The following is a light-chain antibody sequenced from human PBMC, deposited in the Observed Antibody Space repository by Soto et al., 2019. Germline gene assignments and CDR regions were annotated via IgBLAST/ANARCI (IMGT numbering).Light chain of an antibody. CDR2: RNT. J-gene: IGLJ1*01. V-gene: IGLV1-47*01. CDR3: AAWDDSLSGYV. CDR1: SSNIGGYY. Sequence: QSVLTQPPSASGTPGQRVTISCSGSSSNIGGYYVSWYQQLPGTAPKVLIYRNTQRPSGVPDRFSGSKSGTSASLAISGPRSDDEAEYYCAAWDDSLSGYVFGTGTKVTVL.